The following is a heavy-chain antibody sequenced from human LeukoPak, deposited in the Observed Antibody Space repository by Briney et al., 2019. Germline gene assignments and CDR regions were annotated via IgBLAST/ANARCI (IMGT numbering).Heavy chain of an antibody. CDR2: IWVDGSYK. V-gene: IGHV3-33*01. D-gene: IGHD5-24*01. CDR3: ARGDGYPHYFDY. Sequence: PGGSLRLSCAASGFTFSSYGMHWVRQAPGKGLEWVAVIWVDGSYKYYADSVKGRFTISRDNSKNTLYLQMNSLRAEDTAAYYGARGDGYPHYFDYCGQGTLVTVSP. J-gene: IGHJ4*02. CDR1: GFTFSSYG.